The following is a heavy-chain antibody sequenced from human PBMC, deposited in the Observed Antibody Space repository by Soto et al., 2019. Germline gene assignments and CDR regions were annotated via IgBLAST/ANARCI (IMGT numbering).Heavy chain of an antibody. V-gene: IGHV3-74*01. CDR2: INSDGSST. J-gene: IGHJ4*02. CDR3: ARDFEY. Sequence: EVQLVESGGGLVQPGGSLRLSCEASGFTFSTFWMHWVRQAPRKGLVWVSRINSDGSSTNYADSVKGRVTISRDNAKNMRYLQMNSLRAEDTAVYYCARDFEYWGQGTLVTVSS. CDR1: GFTFSTFW.